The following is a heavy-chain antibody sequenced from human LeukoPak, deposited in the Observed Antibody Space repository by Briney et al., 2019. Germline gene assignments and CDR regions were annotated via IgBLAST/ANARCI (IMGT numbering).Heavy chain of an antibody. CDR1: GFTFSSYE. CDR2: ISSSGSTI. CDR3: ARDWYCSGGRCYNVFDP. V-gene: IGHV3-48*03. Sequence: GGSLRLSCAASGFTFSSYEMNWVRQAPGKGLEWVSYISSSGSTIYYADSVKGRFTISRDNAKNSLYLQMNSLRAEDTAVYYCARDWYCSGGRCYNVFDPWGQGTLVTVSS. D-gene: IGHD2-15*01. J-gene: IGHJ5*02.